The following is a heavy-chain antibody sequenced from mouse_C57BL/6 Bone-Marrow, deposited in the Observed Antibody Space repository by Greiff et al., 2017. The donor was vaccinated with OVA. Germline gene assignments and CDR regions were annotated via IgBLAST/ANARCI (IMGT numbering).Heavy chain of an antibody. CDR1: GYTFTSYW. D-gene: IGHD1-1*01. J-gene: IGHJ2*01. CDR2: IYPGNSDT. V-gene: IGHV1-5*01. Sequence: VQLQQSGTVLARPGASVKMSCKTSGYTFTSYWMHWVKQRPGQGLEWIGAIYPGNSDTSYNQKFKGKAKLTAVTSASTAYMELSSLTNEDSAVYYGTRRALLRYLFDYWGQGTTLTVSS. CDR3: TRRALLRYLFDY.